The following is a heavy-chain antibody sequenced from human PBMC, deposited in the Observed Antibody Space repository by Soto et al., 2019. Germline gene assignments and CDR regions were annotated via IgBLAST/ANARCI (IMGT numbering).Heavy chain of an antibody. CDR1: GFTFDAFG. J-gene: IGHJ4*02. Sequence: QVQLVESGGGLVQPGTSLKLSGPASGFTFDAFGFHWVRQAPGKGLEWVATLSYDGSHEYYADSVKGRFTISRDNSKITLYLQMNSLKTEDTAMYYCAKEMFPRTVLDSSSPWGDYWGQGTLVTVSS. CDR2: LSYDGSHE. D-gene: IGHD3-22*01. V-gene: IGHV3-30*18. CDR3: AKEMFPRTVLDSSSPWGDY.